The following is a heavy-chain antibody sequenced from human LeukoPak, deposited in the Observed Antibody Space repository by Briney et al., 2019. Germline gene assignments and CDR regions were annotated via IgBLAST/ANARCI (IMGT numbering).Heavy chain of an antibody. V-gene: IGHV1-69*05. CDR3: ARDVGYNKYDAFDI. J-gene: IGHJ3*02. CDR2: IIPIFGTA. D-gene: IGHD5-24*01. CDR1: GGTFSSYA. Sequence: SVKVSCKXSGGTFSSYAISWVRQAPGQGLEWMGGIIPIFGTANYAQKFQGRVTITTDESTSTAYMELSSLRSEDTAVYYCARDVGYNKYDAFDIWGQGTMVTVSS.